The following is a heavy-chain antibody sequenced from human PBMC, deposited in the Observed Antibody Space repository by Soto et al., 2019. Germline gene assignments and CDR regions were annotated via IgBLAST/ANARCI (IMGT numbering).Heavy chain of an antibody. J-gene: IGHJ6*02. CDR1: GFTFSSYA. Sequence: QVQLVESGGGVVQPGRSLRLSGAASGFTFSSYAMHWVRQAPGKGLEWVAVISYDGSNKYYADSVKGRFTISRDNSKNTLYLQMNSLRAEDTAVYYCARGGRRGYCSSTSCYADYYYGMDVWGQGTTVTVSS. D-gene: IGHD2-2*01. V-gene: IGHV3-30-3*01. CDR3: ARGGRRGYCSSTSCYADYYYGMDV. CDR2: ISYDGSNK.